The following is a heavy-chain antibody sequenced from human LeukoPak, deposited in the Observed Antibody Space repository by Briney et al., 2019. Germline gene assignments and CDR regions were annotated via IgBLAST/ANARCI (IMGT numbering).Heavy chain of an antibody. J-gene: IGHJ4*02. V-gene: IGHV1-69*10. CDR1: GGTFSSYA. Sequence: SVKVSCKASGGTFSSYAISWVRQAPGQGLEWMGGIIPILGTANYAQKFQGRVTITADKSTSTAYMELSSLRSEDTAVYYCARYGHSPYFDSWGQGTLVTVSS. CDR2: IIPILGTA. D-gene: IGHD3-10*01. CDR3: ARYGHSPYFDS.